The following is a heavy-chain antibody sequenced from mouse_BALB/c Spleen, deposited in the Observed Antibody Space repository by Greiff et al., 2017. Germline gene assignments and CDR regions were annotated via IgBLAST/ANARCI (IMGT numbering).Heavy chain of an antibody. V-gene: IGHV1-55*01. Sequence: QVQLKQPGAELVKPGTSVKLSCKASGYNFTSYWINWVKLRPGQGLEWIGDIYPGSGSTNYNEKFKSKATLTVDTSSSTAYMQLSSLASEDSALYYCARGGGGAMDYWGQGTSVTVSS. CDR3: ARGGGGAMDY. CDR2: IYPGSGST. CDR1: GYNFTSYW. J-gene: IGHJ4*01.